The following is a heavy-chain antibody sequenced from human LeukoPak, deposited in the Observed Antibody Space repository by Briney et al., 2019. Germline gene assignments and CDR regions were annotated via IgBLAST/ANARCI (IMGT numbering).Heavy chain of an antibody. J-gene: IGHJ6*02. CDR2: INPSGGST. D-gene: IGHD3-9*01. V-gene: IGHV1-46*02. Sequence: ASVKVSCKASGYTFNSYYMHWVRQAPGQGLEWMGIINPSGGSTTYAQKFQGRVTMTRDTSTSTVYMELSSLRSEDTAVYYCARGVLGDILTGYYLYYYGMDVWGQGTTVTVSS. CDR3: ARGVLGDILTGYYLYYYGMDV. CDR1: GYTFNSYY.